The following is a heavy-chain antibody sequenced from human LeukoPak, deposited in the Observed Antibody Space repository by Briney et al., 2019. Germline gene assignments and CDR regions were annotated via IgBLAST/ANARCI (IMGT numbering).Heavy chain of an antibody. CDR2: GYYSGST. CDR1: GGSIKSNY. CDR3: ARARYAYYYYYYMDV. Sequence: SETLSLTCTVSGGSIKSNYWSWIRQPPGKGLEWIGYGYYSGSTNYNPSLKSRVTISLDTSKSQFSLKLSSVTTADTAVYYCARARYAYYYYYYMDVWGKGTTVTVS. V-gene: IGHV4-59*01. J-gene: IGHJ6*03. D-gene: IGHD2-2*01.